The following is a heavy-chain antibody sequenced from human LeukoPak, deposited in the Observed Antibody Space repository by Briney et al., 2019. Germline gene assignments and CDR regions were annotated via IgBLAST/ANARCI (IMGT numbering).Heavy chain of an antibody. J-gene: IGHJ4*02. CDR2: IYSGGNT. CDR3: ARLYFYDSSGWVDH. CDR1: GFTVSSNY. Sequence: GGSLRLSCAASGFTVSSNYMSRVRQAPGKGLEWVSLIYSGGNTYYADSVKGRFTISRDSSKSTLFLQMNSLRAEDTAVYYCARLYFYDSSGWVDHWGQGTLVTVSS. V-gene: IGHV3-53*01. D-gene: IGHD3-22*01.